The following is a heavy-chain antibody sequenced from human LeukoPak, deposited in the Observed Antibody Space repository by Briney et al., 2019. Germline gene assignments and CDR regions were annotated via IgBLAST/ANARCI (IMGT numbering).Heavy chain of an antibody. D-gene: IGHD1-26*01. CDR1: VYMFSSYG. J-gene: IGHJ4*02. V-gene: IGHV1-18*01. CDR2: ISAYNGNT. Sequence: ASVTVSFMSSVYMFSSYGISWVRQAPAQGLEWMGLISAYNGNTKYTQKFQGRVTMTTDTSTSTAYMELRSLRSDDTAVYYCARGGSNSGSYPDYWGQGALVTVSS. CDR3: ARGGSNSGSYPDY.